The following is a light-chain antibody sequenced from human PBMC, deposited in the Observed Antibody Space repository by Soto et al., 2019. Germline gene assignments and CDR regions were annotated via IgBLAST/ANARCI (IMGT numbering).Light chain of an antibody. CDR3: QQYNNWPPWT. V-gene: IGKV3-15*01. CDR2: GAS. CDR1: QSVSSN. Sequence: EIVMTQSPAILSVSPGERATLSCRASQSVSSNLAWYQHKPGQAPRLLIYGASTRATGIPARFSGSGSGTKFTLTNSSLQSEDFAVYYCQQYNNWPPWTFGQGTKVEIK. J-gene: IGKJ1*01.